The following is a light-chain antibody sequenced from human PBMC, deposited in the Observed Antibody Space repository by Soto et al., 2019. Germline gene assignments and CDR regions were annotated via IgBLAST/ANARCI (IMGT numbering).Light chain of an antibody. CDR2: DVS. V-gene: IGKV1-5*01. CDR1: QNIGVW. CDR3: QQYDSFSVT. Sequence: DIQMTQSPSTLSASVGDRVTIACRASQNIGVWLAWYQQKPGKAPKLLIYDVSALKRGVPPRFSGSGSGTEFTLTISSLQPDDFATYYCQQYDSFSVTFGQGTKVDIK. J-gene: IGKJ1*01.